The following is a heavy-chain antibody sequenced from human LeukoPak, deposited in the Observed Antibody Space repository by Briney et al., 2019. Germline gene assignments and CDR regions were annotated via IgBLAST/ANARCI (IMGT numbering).Heavy chain of an antibody. V-gene: IGHV3-23*01. J-gene: IGHJ4*02. CDR1: GFTFSSYA. Sequence: GGSLRLSCAASGFTFSSYAMSWVRQAPGKGLEWVSAISGSGSDTYYADSVKGRFTISRDNSKSTLYLQMNSLRDEDTAVYYCAKRASPPPEYYFDYWGQGTLVTVSS. CDR3: AKRASPPPEYYFDY. CDR2: ISGSGSDT.